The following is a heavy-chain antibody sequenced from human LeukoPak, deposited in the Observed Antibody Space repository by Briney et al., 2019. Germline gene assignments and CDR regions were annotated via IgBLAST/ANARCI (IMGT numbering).Heavy chain of an antibody. V-gene: IGHV3-23*01. CDR3: AKDGSRDTAMVQDY. D-gene: IGHD5-18*01. J-gene: IGHJ4*02. CDR2: INGRGDST. CDR1: GFSFSTYT. Sequence: PGGSLRLSCAASGFSFSTYTMNWVRQAPGKGLEWVSAINGRGDSTFYADSVKGQFTISRDNSKNTLYLQMNSLRAEDTAVYYCAKDGSRDTAMVQDYWGQGTLVTVSS.